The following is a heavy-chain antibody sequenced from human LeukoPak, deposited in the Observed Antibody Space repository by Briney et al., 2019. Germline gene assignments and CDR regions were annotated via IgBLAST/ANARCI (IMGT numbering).Heavy chain of an antibody. J-gene: IGHJ4*02. V-gene: IGHV3-23*01. CDR2: ISGSGGFT. D-gene: IGHD3-22*01. CDR1: GFTFSIYG. CDR3: TKDQDYYDSSAYRYPFAY. Sequence: GGSLRLSCEASGFTFSIYGMSWVRQAPGKGVEWVSSISGSGGFTYYANSVKGRFTISRDNSKNTLYLQMISLRAEDTALYYCTKDQDYYDSSAYRYPFAYWGQGILVTVSS.